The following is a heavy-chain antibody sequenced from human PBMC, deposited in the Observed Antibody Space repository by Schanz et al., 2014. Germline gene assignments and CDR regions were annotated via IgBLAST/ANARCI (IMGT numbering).Heavy chain of an antibody. J-gene: IGHJ4*02. V-gene: IGHV1-18*04. CDR3: ARGGYSSGWYDRDIAHFDY. D-gene: IGHD6-19*01. CDR2: ISAYNGNT. Sequence: QVQVVQSGAEAKKPGASVKVSCKASGYTFTGYYIHWVRQAPGQGFEWIGWISAYNGNTNYAQKLQGRVTMTTDTSTSTAYMELRSLRSDDTAVYYCARGGYSSGWYDRDIAHFDYWGQGTLVTVSA. CDR1: GYTFTGYY.